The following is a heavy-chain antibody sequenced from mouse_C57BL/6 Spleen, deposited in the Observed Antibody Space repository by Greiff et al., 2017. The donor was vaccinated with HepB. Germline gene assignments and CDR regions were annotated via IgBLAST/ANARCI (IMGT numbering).Heavy chain of an antibody. V-gene: IGHV5-15*04. CDR3: ARPLTGTDWYFDV. CDR2: ISNLAYSI. Sequence: EVKLVESGGGLVQPGGSLKLSCAASGFTFSDYGMAWVRQAPRKGPEWVAFISNLAYSIYYADTVTGRFTISRENAKNTLYLEMSSLRSEDTAMYYCARPLTGTDWYFDVWGTGTTVTVSS. CDR1: GFTFSDYG. D-gene: IGHD4-1*01. J-gene: IGHJ1*03.